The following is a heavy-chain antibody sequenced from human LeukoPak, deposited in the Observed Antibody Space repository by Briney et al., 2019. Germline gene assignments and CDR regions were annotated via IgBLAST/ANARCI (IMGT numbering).Heavy chain of an antibody. CDR2: ISGSGGST. V-gene: IGHV3-23*01. Sequence: GGSLRLSCAASGFTFSSCAMSWVRQAPGKGLEWVSAISGSGGSTYYADSVKGRFTISRDNSKNTLYLQMNILRAEDTAVYFCAKDLDGDTAMTTEYWGQGTLVTVSS. J-gene: IGHJ4*02. CDR1: GFTFSSCA. CDR3: AKDLDGDTAMTTEY. D-gene: IGHD5-18*01.